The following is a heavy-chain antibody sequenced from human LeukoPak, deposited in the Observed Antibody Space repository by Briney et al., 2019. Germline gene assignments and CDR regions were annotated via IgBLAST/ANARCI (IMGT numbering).Heavy chain of an antibody. CDR3: ARDRRRIAVAGTLDY. CDR1: GFTFSSYS. J-gene: IGHJ4*02. D-gene: IGHD6-19*01. V-gene: IGHV3-30*03. Sequence: GGSLRLSCAASGFTFSSYSMNWVRQAPGKGLEWVAVISYDGSNKYYADSVKGRFTISRDNSKNTLYLQMNSLRAEDTAVYYCARDRRRIAVAGTLDYWGQETLVTVSS. CDR2: ISYDGSNK.